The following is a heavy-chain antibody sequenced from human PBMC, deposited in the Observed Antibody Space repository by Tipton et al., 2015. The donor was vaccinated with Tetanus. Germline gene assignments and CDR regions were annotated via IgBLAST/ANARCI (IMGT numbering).Heavy chain of an antibody. CDR2: ISAYNGNT. D-gene: IGHD6-13*01. V-gene: IGHV1-18*01. CDR1: GYTFTSYG. CDR3: ARDPRNGIAAAAWFDP. J-gene: IGHJ5*02. Sequence: QLVQSGPEVKKPGASVKVSRKASGYTFTSYGISWVRQAPGQGLEWMGWISAYNGNTNYAQKLQGRVTMTTDTSTSTAYMELRSLRSDDTAVYYCARDPRNGIAAAAWFDPWGQGTLVTVSS.